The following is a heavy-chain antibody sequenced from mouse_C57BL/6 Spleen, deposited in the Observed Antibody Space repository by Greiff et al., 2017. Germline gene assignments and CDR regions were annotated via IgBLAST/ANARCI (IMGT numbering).Heavy chain of an antibody. Sequence: VKLMESGPELVKPGASVKISCKASGYAFSSSWMNWVKQRPGKGLEWIGRIYPGDGDTNYNGKFKGKATLTADKSSSTAYMQLSSLTSEDSAVYFCAREEISTTDYDMDYWGQGTSVTVSS. CDR3: AREEISTTDYDMDY. J-gene: IGHJ4*01. V-gene: IGHV1-82*01. CDR2: IYPGDGDT. CDR1: GYAFSSSW. D-gene: IGHD1-1*01.